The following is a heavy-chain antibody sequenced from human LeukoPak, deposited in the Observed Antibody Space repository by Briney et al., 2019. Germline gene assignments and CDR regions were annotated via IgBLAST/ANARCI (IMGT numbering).Heavy chain of an antibody. CDR3: ARVDSGSYHFDY. V-gene: IGHV1-58*01. Sequence: GTSVKVSCKASGFTFTSSAVQWVRQARGQRLEWIGWIVVGSGNTNYAQKLQGRVTMTTDTSTSTAYMELRSLRSDDTAVYYCARVDSGSYHFDYWGQGTLVTVSS. CDR1: GFTFTSSA. D-gene: IGHD1-26*01. J-gene: IGHJ4*02. CDR2: IVVGSGNT.